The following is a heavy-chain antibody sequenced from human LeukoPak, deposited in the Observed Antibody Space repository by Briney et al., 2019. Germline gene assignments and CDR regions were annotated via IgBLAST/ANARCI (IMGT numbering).Heavy chain of an antibody. Sequence: ASVKVSCKAFGYTFTGYYMHWVRQAPGQGLEWMGRINPNSGGTNYAQKFQGGVTMTRDTSVSTAYMELSRLRSDDTAVYYCARARYDILTGYYSLFDYWGQGTLVTVSS. D-gene: IGHD3-9*01. V-gene: IGHV1-2*06. CDR1: GYTFTGYY. CDR2: INPNSGGT. J-gene: IGHJ4*02. CDR3: ARARYDILTGYYSLFDY.